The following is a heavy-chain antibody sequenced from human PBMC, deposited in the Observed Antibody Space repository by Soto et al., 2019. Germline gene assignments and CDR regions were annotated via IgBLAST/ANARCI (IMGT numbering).Heavy chain of an antibody. D-gene: IGHD5-12*01. Sequence: SETLSLTCTVSGGSISSSSYYWGWIRQPPGKGLEWIGSIYYSGSTYYNPSLKSRVTISVDTSKNQFSLKLSSVTAADTAVYYCARLYRGSGYDSGPRDFDYWGQGTLVTVS. CDR3: ARLYRGSGYDSGPRDFDY. J-gene: IGHJ4*02. CDR1: GGSISSSSYY. V-gene: IGHV4-39*01. CDR2: IYYSGST.